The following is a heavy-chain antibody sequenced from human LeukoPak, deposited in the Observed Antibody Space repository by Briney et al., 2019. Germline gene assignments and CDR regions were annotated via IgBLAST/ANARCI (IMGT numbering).Heavy chain of an antibody. J-gene: IGHJ4*02. Sequence: GGSLRLSCAASGFTFDDYAIHWVRQAPGKGLEWVSGISWNSGSIGYADSVKGRFTISRDNAKNSLYLQMNSLRAEDTALYYCAKGLWFGELLSHFDYWGQGTLVTVSS. CDR2: ISWNSGSI. CDR1: GFTFDDYA. V-gene: IGHV3-9*01. CDR3: AKGLWFGELLSHFDY. D-gene: IGHD3-10*01.